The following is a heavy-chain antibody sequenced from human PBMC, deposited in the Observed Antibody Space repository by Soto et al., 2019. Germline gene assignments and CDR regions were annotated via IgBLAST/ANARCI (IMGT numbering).Heavy chain of an antibody. CDR1: GFTVSSNY. J-gene: IGHJ4*02. CDR3: ARVNWNYFDF. D-gene: IGHD1-20*01. V-gene: IGHV3-53*01. Sequence: EVQLVESGGGLIQPGGSLRLSCAASGFTVSSNYMSWVRQAPGKGLEWVSVIYSGGSTYYADSVKGRFTISRDKSKNSLYIQMNSLRAGDTAVYYCARVNWNYFDFWGQGTLVTVSS. CDR2: IYSGGST.